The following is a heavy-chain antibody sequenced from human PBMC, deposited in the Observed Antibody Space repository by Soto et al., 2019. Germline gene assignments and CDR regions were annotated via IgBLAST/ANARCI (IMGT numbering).Heavy chain of an antibody. CDR1: SGSIFTTNW. Sequence: QVQLQESGPGLVKPSGTLSLTCAASSGSIFTTNWWCWVRQPPGRGLQWIGDIYHSGSPKYNPSLKSRVSLSIGRSKDRFFLHLTSVTAAVSAGYYGATKPEVAIAKVGGGYVFDVLGQRTMGSVSS. CDR2: IYHSGSP. V-gene: IGHV4-4*02. D-gene: IGHD3-16*01. CDR3: ATKPEVAIAKVGGGYVFDV. J-gene: IGHJ3*01.